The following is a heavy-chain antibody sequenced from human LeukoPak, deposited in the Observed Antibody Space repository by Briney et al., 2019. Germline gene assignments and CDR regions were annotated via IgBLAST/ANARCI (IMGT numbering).Heavy chain of an antibody. V-gene: IGHV3-23*01. CDR3: AKGSPRYCSGGSCYRLYYFDY. Sequence: PGGSLRLSCAASGFTFSSYSMNWVRQPPGKGLEWVSAISGSGGSTYYADSVKGRFTISRDNSKNTLYLQMNSLRAEDTAVYYCAKGSPRYCSGGSCYRLYYFDYWGQGTLVTVSS. D-gene: IGHD2-15*01. CDR2: ISGSGGST. CDR1: GFTFSSYS. J-gene: IGHJ4*02.